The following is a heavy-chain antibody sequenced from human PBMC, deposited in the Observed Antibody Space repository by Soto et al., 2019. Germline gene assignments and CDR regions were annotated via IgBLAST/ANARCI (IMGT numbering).Heavy chain of an antibody. J-gene: IGHJ3*02. CDR1: GYTLTELS. CDR3: ATGVAVTPHDAFDI. D-gene: IGHD2-15*01. V-gene: IGHV1-24*01. CDR2: FDPEDGET. Sequence: ASVKVSCKVSGYTLTELSMHWVRQAPGKGLEWMGGFDPEDGETIYAQEFQGRVTMTEDTSTDTAYMELSSLRSEDTAVYYCATGVAVTPHDAFDIWGQGTMVTVSS.